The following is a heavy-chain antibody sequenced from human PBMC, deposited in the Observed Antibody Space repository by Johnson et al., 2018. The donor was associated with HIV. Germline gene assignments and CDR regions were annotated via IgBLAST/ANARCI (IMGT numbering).Heavy chain of an antibody. CDR2: INQDGSEQ. CDR3: ARSGPNWAFDF. CDR1: GFTFTTYS. V-gene: IGHV3-7*01. Sequence: VQLVESGGGVVQPGRSLRLSCAASGFTFTTYSMHWVRQAPGTGLEWVANINQDGSEQDFVDSVKGRFAISRDNSKNTLYLQMNSLRAEDTAVYYCARSGPNWAFDFWGQGTMVTVSS. D-gene: IGHD1-1*01. J-gene: IGHJ3*01.